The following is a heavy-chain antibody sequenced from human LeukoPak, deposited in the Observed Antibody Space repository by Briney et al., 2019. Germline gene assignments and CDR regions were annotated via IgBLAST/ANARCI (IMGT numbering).Heavy chain of an antibody. J-gene: IGHJ6*02. V-gene: IGHV3-23*01. D-gene: IGHD2-2*01. CDR2: ISGSGGST. CDR1: GFTFSIYA. Sequence: GGSLRLSCTGSGFTFSIYAMSWVRQAPGKGLEWVSAISGSGGSTYYADSVKGRFIISRDNSKNTLYLQMNSLRAEDTAVYYCGRYCSSTSCYSGYYYGMDVWGQGTTVTVSS. CDR3: GRYCSSTSCYSGYYYGMDV.